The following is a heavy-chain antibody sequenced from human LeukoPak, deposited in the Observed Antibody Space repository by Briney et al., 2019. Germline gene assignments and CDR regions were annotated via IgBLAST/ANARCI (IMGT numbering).Heavy chain of an antibody. V-gene: IGHV1-46*01. CDR3: ARDRAEYSSSTHHPHY. CDR2: INPSGGST. CDR1: GNTFTSYY. D-gene: IGHD6-6*01. J-gene: IGHJ4*02. Sequence: ASVKVSCKASGNTFTSYYMHWVRQAPGQGLEWMGIINPSGGSTSYAQKFQGRVTMTRDTSTSTVYMELSSLRSEDTAVYYCARDRAEYSSSTHHPHYWGQGTLVTVSS.